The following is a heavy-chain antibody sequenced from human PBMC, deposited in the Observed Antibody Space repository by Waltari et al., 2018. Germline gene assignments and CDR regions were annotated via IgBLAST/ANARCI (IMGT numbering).Heavy chain of an antibody. CDR3: ARDRDTAMVTPYYYYGMDV. V-gene: IGHV1-69*01. CDR1: GGTFSSYA. D-gene: IGHD5-18*01. CDR2: IIPIFGTA. J-gene: IGHJ6*02. Sequence: QVQLVQSGAEVKKPGSSVKVSCKASGGTFSSYAIGWVRQAPGQGLEWMGGIIPIFGTANYAQKFQGRVTITADESTSTAYMELSSLRSEDTAVYYCARDRDTAMVTPYYYYGMDVWGQGTTVTVSS.